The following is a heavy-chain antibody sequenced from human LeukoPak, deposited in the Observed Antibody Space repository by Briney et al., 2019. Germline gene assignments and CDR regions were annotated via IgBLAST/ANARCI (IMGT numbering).Heavy chain of an antibody. J-gene: IGHJ4*02. D-gene: IGHD2-15*01. V-gene: IGHV3-23*01. CDR2: ICGNNGNT. CDR3: AKQTGGSCYSGFDS. Sequence: PGGSLRLSCAASGFTFSSYAMSWVRQASGKGVEWVSDICGNNGNTYYADSVKGRFTISRDNSKNTLYLQMNSLRAEDTAVYYCAKQTGGSCYSGFDSWGQGTLVTVST. CDR1: GFTFSSYA.